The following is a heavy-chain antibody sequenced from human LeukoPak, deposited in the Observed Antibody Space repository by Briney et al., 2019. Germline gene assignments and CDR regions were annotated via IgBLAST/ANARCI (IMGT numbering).Heavy chain of an antibody. J-gene: IGHJ4*02. Sequence: GGSLRLSCAASGFTFSRYEMNWVRQAPGKGLEWVSYISSSGNTKYYADSVKGRFNISRDNAKNSLYLQMNSLRAEDTAAYYCARIGQNYDLDYWGQGTLVTVSS. CDR3: ARIGQNYDLDY. CDR1: GFTFSRYE. D-gene: IGHD1-7*01. CDR2: ISSSGNTK. V-gene: IGHV3-48*03.